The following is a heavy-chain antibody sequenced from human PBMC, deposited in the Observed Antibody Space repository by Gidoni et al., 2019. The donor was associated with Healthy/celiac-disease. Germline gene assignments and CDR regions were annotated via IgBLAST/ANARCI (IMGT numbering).Heavy chain of an antibody. D-gene: IGHD6-19*01. CDR2: IYSGGST. Sequence: EVQLVESGGGLVQPGGSLRLYCAASGFTVSSNYMSWVRQAPGKGLEWVSVIYSGGSTYYADSVKGRFTISRDNSKNTLYLQMNSLRAEDTAVYYCARVNTVAVADAWGQGTLVTVSS. CDR3: ARVNTVAVADA. CDR1: GFTVSSNY. V-gene: IGHV3-66*02. J-gene: IGHJ5*02.